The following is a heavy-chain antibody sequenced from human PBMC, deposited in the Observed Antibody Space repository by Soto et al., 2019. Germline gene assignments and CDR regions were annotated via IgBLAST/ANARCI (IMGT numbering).Heavy chain of an antibody. J-gene: IGHJ4*02. CDR1: GFTFSSYS. Sequence: PGGSLRLSCAASGFTFSSYSMNWVRQAPGKGLEWVSYISSSSSTIYYADSVKGRFTISRDNAKNSLYLQMNSLRAEDTAVYYCARDPLVVVASFAYWGQGTLVNVSS. CDR3: ARDPLVVVASFAY. D-gene: IGHD2-15*01. V-gene: IGHV3-48*01. CDR2: ISSSSSTI.